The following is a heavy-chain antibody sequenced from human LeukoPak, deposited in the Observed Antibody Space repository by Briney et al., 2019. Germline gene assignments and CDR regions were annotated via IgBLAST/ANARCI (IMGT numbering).Heavy chain of an antibody. J-gene: IGHJ4*02. V-gene: IGHV3-33*01. Sequence: PGGSLRLSCAASGFTFSSYGMHWVRQAPGKGLEWVAVIWYDGSNKYYADSVKGRVTISRDNSKNTLYMQMNSLRAEETAVYYCARASSRDGYNYFGSWGQGTLVPVSS. CDR3: ARASSRDGYNYFGS. CDR2: IWYDGSNK. D-gene: IGHD5-24*01. CDR1: GFTFSSYG.